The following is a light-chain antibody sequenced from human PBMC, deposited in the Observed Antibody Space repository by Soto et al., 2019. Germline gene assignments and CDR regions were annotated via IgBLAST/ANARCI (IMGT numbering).Light chain of an antibody. CDR1: SSDVGGYRF. CDR3: SSKSSGSTPMF. J-gene: IGLJ2*01. Sequence: QSVLTQPASVSGSPGQSITISCTGTSSDVGGYRFVSWYQHHPGEAPKLIIYEVSNRPSGVSSRFSGSKSGNTASLTISGLQAEDESLYYCSSKSSGSTPMFFGGGTKLTVL. CDR2: EVS. V-gene: IGLV2-14*01.